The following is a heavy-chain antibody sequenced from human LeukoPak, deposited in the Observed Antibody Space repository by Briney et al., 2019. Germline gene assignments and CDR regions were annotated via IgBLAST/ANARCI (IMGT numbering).Heavy chain of an antibody. CDR3: ARGGAAPPGHYYYYMDV. Sequence: SVKVSCKTSGGIFSSYGLSWVRQAPGQGLEWMGGIIPMIGTANYAQKFQGGVTISADESTSTACMELTSLRSEDTAVYYCARGGAAPPGHYYYYMDVWGKGTTVTVSS. D-gene: IGHD1-1*01. J-gene: IGHJ6*03. CDR1: GGIFSSYG. V-gene: IGHV1-69*13. CDR2: IIPMIGTA.